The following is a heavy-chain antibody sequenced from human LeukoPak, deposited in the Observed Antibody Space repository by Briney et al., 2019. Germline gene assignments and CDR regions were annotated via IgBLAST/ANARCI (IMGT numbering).Heavy chain of an antibody. D-gene: IGHD6-19*01. J-gene: IGHJ5*02. V-gene: IGHV3-53*01. CDR3: ARESSSGWENWFDP. CDR1: GFTVSSNY. CDR2: IYSGGST. Sequence: GGSLRLSCAASGFTVSSNYMSWVRQAPGKGLEWVSVIYSGGSTYYADSVKGRFTISRDNSKNTLYLQMNSLRAEDTAVYYCARESSSGWENWFDPWGQGTLVTVSS.